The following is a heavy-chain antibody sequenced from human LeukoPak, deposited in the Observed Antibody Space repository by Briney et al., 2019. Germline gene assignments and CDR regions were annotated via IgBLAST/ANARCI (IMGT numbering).Heavy chain of an antibody. CDR1: GSSFTSYW. CDR3: ARILGYCSSTSCRYDAFDI. D-gene: IGHD2-2*01. V-gene: IGHV5-51*01. CDR2: IYPGDSDT. Sequence: GASLKISCKGSGSSFTSYWIGWVRQMPGKGLEWMGIIYPGDSDTRYSPSFQGQVTISADKSISTAYLQWSSLKVSDTAMYYCARILGYCSSTSCRYDAFDIWGQGTMVTVSS. J-gene: IGHJ3*02.